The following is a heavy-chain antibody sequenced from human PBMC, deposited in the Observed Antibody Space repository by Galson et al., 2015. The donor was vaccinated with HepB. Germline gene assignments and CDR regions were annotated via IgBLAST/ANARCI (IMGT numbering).Heavy chain of an antibody. CDR3: ARLLLYSYGPSFFDY. J-gene: IGHJ4*02. Sequence: QSGAEVKKPGESLKISCKGSGYSFTSYWIGWVRQMPGKGLEWMGIIYPGDSDTRYSPSFQGQVTISADKSISTAYLQWSSLKASDTAMYYCARLLLYSYGPSFFDYWGQGTLVTVSS. CDR1: GYSFTSYW. D-gene: IGHD5-18*01. V-gene: IGHV5-51*01. CDR2: IYPGDSDT.